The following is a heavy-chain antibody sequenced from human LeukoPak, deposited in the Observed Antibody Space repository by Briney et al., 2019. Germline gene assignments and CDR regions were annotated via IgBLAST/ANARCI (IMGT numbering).Heavy chain of an antibody. D-gene: IGHD6-19*01. Sequence: PGGSLRLSCIVSSFTFKTFAMSWVRQAPGKGLEWVAGISGSGDTTYYAESVKGRFTISRDNSKNMLYLQMRSLRAEDTAIYYCAKDYSSSLWGQGTLVTVSS. V-gene: IGHV3-23*01. CDR3: AKDYSSSL. CDR1: SFTFKTFA. J-gene: IGHJ4*02. CDR2: ISGSGDTT.